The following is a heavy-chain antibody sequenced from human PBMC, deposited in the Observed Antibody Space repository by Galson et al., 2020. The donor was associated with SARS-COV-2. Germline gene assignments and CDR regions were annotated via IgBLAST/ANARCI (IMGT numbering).Heavy chain of an antibody. D-gene: IGHD3-22*01. CDR2: INIDNGDT. V-gene: IGHV1-18*01. CDR1: GYTFTSYG. Sequence: ASVKVSCKASGYTFTSYGISWVRQAPRQGPEWMGWINIDNGDTKYAQKFQGRVSMTTDTSTRTAYMELRSLRSDDTAVYYCAREPDTSGYQSWFDPWGQGTLVTVSS. J-gene: IGHJ5*02. CDR3: AREPDTSGYQSWFDP.